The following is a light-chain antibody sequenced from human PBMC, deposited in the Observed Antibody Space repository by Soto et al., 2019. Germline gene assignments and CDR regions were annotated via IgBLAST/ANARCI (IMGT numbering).Light chain of an antibody. CDR2: GAS. J-gene: IGKJ3*01. V-gene: IGKV3-15*01. CDR3: QQYNNWPPFT. CDR1: QSVSSN. Sequence: EIVMTQSPATLSVSPGERATLSCRASQSVSSNLAWYQQQPGQAPRLLIYGASTRATGIPARFSGSGSGTEFTLTISSLQSADFAVYYCQQYNNWPPFTFGPGTKVDIK.